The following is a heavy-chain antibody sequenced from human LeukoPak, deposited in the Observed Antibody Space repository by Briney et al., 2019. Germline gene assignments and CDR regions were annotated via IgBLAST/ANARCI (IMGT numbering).Heavy chain of an antibody. CDR1: GFTFSSYA. D-gene: IGHD3-3*01. Sequence: GGSLRLSCAASGFTFSSYAMHWVRQAPGKGLEWVAVISYDGSNKYYADSVKGRFTISRDNSKNTLYLRMNSLRAEDTAVYYCARTDYDFWSGIFDYWGQGTLVTVSS. J-gene: IGHJ4*02. CDR3: ARTDYDFWSGIFDY. V-gene: IGHV3-30-3*01. CDR2: ISYDGSNK.